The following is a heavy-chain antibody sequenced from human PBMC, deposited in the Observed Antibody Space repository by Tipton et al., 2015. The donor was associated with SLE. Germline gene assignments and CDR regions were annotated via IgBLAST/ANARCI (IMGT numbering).Heavy chain of an antibody. CDR2: IYTSGST. Sequence: TLSLTCTVSGGSISSYYWSWIRQPPGKGLEWIGYIYTSGSTNYNPSLKSQVTISVDTSKNQFSLKLRSVTAADTAVYYCARDPGGATAEYFQHWGQGTLVTVSS. J-gene: IGHJ1*01. CDR1: GGSISSYY. CDR3: ARDPGGATAEYFQH. V-gene: IGHV4-4*08. D-gene: IGHD1-26*01.